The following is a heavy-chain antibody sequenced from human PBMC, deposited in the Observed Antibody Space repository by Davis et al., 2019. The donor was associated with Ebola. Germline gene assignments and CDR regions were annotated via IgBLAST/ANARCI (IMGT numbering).Heavy chain of an antibody. V-gene: IGHV3-7*01. CDR2: INQDGSEK. D-gene: IGHD3-16*01. CDR3: ARGIMKYYFEY. J-gene: IGHJ4*02. CDR1: RLTFSNYW. Sequence: GGSLRLSCAVSRLTFSNYWMRWVRQAPGKGLEWVANINQDGSEKYYLDSVKGRFTISRDNAKNSLYLQMNSLRVEDTAVYYCARGIMKYYFEYWGQGSLVTVSS.